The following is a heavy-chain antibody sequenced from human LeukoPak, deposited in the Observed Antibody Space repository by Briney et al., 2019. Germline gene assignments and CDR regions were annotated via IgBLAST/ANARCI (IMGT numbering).Heavy chain of an antibody. CDR2: ITGSGGHT. CDR3: TNDLTDYHYYYTDV. V-gene: IGHV3-23*01. Sequence: GGSLRLSCEASGFTFSNYAMAWVRQSPGKGLEWVSGITGSGGHTYYADSVKGRFTSSRDNSKNTLYLQMNSLRAEDTAVYYCTNDLTDYHYYYTDVWGKGTTVIVSS. D-gene: IGHD2-21*02. J-gene: IGHJ6*03. CDR1: GFTFSNYA.